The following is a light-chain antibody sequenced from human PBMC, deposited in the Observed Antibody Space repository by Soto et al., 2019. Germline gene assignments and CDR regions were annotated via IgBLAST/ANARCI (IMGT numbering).Light chain of an antibody. CDR2: DAS. CDR3: QQSNNRPKT. Sequence: EIVMTQSPATLSVSPGETATLSCRASQSVNSNLAWYQQKPGQAPRLLISDASSRAAGLPVRFSGSVSGTEFTHTISSIQSEDFAVYFCQQSNNRPKTFGQGTNVEIK. J-gene: IGKJ1*01. CDR1: QSVNSN. V-gene: IGKV3-15*01.